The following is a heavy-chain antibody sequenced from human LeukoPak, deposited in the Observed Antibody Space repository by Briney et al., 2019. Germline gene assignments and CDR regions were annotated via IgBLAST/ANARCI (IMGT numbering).Heavy chain of an antibody. CDR1: VDSLGTYF. D-gene: IGHD2-8*02. Sequence: PSETLSLTCTVSVDSLGTYFWNWVRQSAGEGREWIGHVYDGGRTNYNPSLKGRVTISVDTSRNLFSLRLSSVTAADTAIYYCARDFVETGVVGFDMWGQGTMVTVS. CDR2: VYDGGRT. CDR3: ARDFVETGVVGFDM. V-gene: IGHV4-4*07. J-gene: IGHJ3*02.